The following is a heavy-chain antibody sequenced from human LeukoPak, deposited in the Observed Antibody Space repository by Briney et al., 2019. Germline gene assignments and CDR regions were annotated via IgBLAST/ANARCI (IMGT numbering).Heavy chain of an antibody. V-gene: IGHV1-69*05. J-gene: IGHJ4*02. CDR3: ARGRDGYNWRYFDY. Sequence: ASVKVSCKASGGTFSSYAISWVRQAPGQGLEWMGGIIPIFGTANYAQKFQGRVTITTDESTSTAYMELSSLRSEDTAVYYCARGRDGYNWRYFDYWGQGTLVTVSS. CDR1: GGTFSSYA. CDR2: IIPIFGTA. D-gene: IGHD5-24*01.